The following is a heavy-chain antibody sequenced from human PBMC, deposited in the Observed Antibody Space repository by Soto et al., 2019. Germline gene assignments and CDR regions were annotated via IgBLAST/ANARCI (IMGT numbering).Heavy chain of an antibody. J-gene: IGHJ4*02. Sequence: VHLVESGGDLVQPGGSLRLSCAISGFAVNNDYVSWVRQAPGKGLEWVSVISKDGSTVYADSVQGRFFVSRDATRNMLFLQMNSLRVEDTAVYHCTRDSSYYGSGRGVLDYWGQGTLVTVSS. CDR1: GFAVNNDY. V-gene: IGHV3-66*01. CDR3: TRDSSYYGSGRGVLDY. D-gene: IGHD3-10*01. CDR2: ISKDGST.